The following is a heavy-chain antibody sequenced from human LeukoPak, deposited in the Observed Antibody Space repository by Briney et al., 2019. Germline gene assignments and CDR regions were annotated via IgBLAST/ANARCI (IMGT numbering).Heavy chain of an antibody. V-gene: IGHV1-8*01. D-gene: IGHD2-2*01. CDR3: ARLLRGSTSRIKKYYCYYYMDV. CDR1: GYTFTSYD. J-gene: IGHJ6*03. CDR2: MNPNSGNT. Sequence: ASVKVSCKASGYTFTSYDINWVRQATGQGLEWMGWMNPNSGNTGYAQKFQGRVTMTRNTSISTAYMELSSLRSEDTAVYYCARLLRGSTSRIKKYYCYYYMDVWGKGTTVTVSS.